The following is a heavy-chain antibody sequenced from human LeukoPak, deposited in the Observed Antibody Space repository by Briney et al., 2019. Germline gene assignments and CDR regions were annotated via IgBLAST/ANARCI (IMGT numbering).Heavy chain of an antibody. CDR3: ARDSYDILTGNPPIYYYYYGMDV. CDR2: IYYSGST. J-gene: IGHJ6*02. D-gene: IGHD3-9*01. Sequence: SETPSLTCTVSGGSISSYYWSWIRQPPGKGLEWIGYIYYSGSTNYNPSLKSQVTISVDTSKSQFSLKLSSVTAADTAVYYCARDSYDILTGNPPIYYYYYGMDVWGQGTTVTVSS. V-gene: IGHV4-59*01. CDR1: GGSISSYY.